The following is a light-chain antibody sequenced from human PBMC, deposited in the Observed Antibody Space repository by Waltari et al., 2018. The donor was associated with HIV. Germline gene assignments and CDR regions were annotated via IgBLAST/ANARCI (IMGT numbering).Light chain of an antibody. CDR3: QQRTNWPPWT. CDR1: QTVSSS. Sequence: EIVMTQSPATLSVSPGERVTVSCRASQTVSSSLAWYQQKPGQAPRLLIYGASTRATGIAARFSGSGSGTEFALTISSLQSEDFAVYYCQQRTNWPPWTFGQGTKVEVK. V-gene: IGKV3-15*01. J-gene: IGKJ1*01. CDR2: GAS.